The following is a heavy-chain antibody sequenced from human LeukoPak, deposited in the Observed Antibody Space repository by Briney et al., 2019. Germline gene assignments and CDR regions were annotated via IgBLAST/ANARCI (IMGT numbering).Heavy chain of an antibody. V-gene: IGHV1-2*02. CDR3: ARGYCSGGSCYGGHHDAFDI. J-gene: IGHJ3*02. Sequence: ASVKVSCKASGYTFTCYYMHWVRQAPGQGLEWMGWINPNSGGTNYAQNFQGRVTMTRDTSISTAYMELSRLRSDDTAVYYCARGYCSGGSCYGGHHDAFDIWGQGTMVTVSS. D-gene: IGHD2-15*01. CDR1: GYTFTCYY. CDR2: INPNSGGT.